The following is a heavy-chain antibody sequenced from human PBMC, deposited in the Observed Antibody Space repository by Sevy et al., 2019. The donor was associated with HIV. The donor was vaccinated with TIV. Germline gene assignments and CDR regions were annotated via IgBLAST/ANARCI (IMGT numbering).Heavy chain of an antibody. CDR3: ARGGGLTDYGMDV. J-gene: IGHJ6*02. D-gene: IGHD3-16*01. V-gene: IGHV4-59*01. CDR1: GGSISPYY. Sequence: SETLSLTCTVSGGSISPYYWNWIRQPPGKGLEWIGYMYYSGSTKYNPSFKSRVTRSVDTSKNQFSVKLSSVTAADTAVYYCARGGGLTDYGMDVWGQGTTVTVSS. CDR2: MYYSGST.